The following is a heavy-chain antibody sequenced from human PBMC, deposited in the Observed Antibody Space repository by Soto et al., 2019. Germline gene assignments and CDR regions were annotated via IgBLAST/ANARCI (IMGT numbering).Heavy chain of an antibody. CDR2: ISYAGSNK. J-gene: IGHJ5*02. Sequence: QVQLVESGGGVVQPGRSLRLSCAASGFTFSRYAMHWVRQAPGKGLEWVAVISYAGSNKYYSDSVKGRFTISRDDSKNTLYLQMNSLRAEDTAVYYGARSFSGVRAPWFDPWGQGTLVTVSS. D-gene: IGHD3-16*01. CDR1: GFTFSRYA. V-gene: IGHV3-30-3*01. CDR3: ARSFSGVRAPWFDP.